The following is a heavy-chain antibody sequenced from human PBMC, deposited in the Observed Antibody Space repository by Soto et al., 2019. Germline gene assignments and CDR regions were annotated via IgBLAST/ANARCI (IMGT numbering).Heavy chain of an antibody. V-gene: IGHV3-9*01. CDR3: AKDMITFGGVPLIDY. J-gene: IGHJ4*02. Sequence: GGSLRLSCAASGFTFDDYAMHWVRQAPGKGLEWVSGISWNSGSIGYADSVKGRFTISRDNAKNSLYLQMNSLRAEDTALYYCAKDMITFGGVPLIDYWGQGTLVTVSS. D-gene: IGHD3-16*01. CDR1: GFTFDDYA. CDR2: ISWNSGSI.